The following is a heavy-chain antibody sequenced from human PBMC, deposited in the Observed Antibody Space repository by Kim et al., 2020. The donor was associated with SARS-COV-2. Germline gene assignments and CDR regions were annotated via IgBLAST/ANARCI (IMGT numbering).Heavy chain of an antibody. Sequence: ASVKVSCKASGYTFTSYYMHWVRQAPGQGLEWMGIINPSGGSTSYAQKFQGRVTMTRDTSTSTVYMELSSLRSEDTAVYYCAGRREYDYYGSGSYDYGMDVWGQGTTVTVSS. CDR2: INPSGGST. CDR1: GYTFTSYY. CDR3: AGRREYDYYGSGSYDYGMDV. V-gene: IGHV1-46*01. D-gene: IGHD3-10*01. J-gene: IGHJ6*02.